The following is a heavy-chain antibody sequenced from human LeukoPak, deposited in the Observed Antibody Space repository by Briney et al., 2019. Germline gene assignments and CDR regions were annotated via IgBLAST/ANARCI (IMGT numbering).Heavy chain of an antibody. D-gene: IGHD4-11*01. J-gene: IGHJ6*03. Sequence: GASVKVSCKASGYTFTGYYFHWVRQAPGQGLEWMGWINPNTAGTNYAQKFLGGVTLTWDTSTSTAYMELNRLTSDDTAVYYCATSAGDYRAGHYYYMGVWGKGTSVTVSS. CDR1: GYTFTGYY. CDR2: INPNTAGT. CDR3: ATSAGDYRAGHYYYMGV. V-gene: IGHV1-2*02.